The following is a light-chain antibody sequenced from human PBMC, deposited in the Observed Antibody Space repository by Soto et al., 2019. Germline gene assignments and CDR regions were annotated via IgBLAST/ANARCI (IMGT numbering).Light chain of an antibody. CDR3: QQYAGSPRT. Sequence: EIVMTQSPATLSVSPGERATLSCMASQSVSSNLAWYQQKPGQAPRLLIYGASTRATGIPARFSGSGSGTDFTLTINRLEPEDFAVYYCQQYAGSPRTFGQGTKVDI. J-gene: IGKJ1*01. CDR2: GAS. CDR1: QSVSSN. V-gene: IGKV3-15*01.